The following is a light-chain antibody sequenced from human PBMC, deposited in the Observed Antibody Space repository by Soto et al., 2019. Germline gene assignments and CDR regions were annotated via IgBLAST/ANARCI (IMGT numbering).Light chain of an antibody. CDR1: QSVSSSY. CDR3: QQYGSSPPLT. CDR2: GAS. J-gene: IGKJ4*01. V-gene: IGKV3-20*01. Sequence: EIVLTQSPGTLSLSPGERATLSCRASQSVSSSYLAWYQQKPGQAPRLLIYGASSRATGIQDRFSGSGSGTDFTLTISRLEPEDFAVYYCQQYGSSPPLTFGGWTKVEIK.